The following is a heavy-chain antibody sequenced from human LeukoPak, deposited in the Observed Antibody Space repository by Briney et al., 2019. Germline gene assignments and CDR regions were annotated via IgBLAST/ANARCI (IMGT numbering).Heavy chain of an antibody. CDR2: ISIRSSTI. CDR3: ARVIKYGDYFSNYYYMDV. CDR1: GFILGSYS. V-gene: IGHV3-48*01. J-gene: IGHJ6*03. D-gene: IGHD4-17*01. Sequence: PGGSLRLSCAASGFILGSYSMNWVRQAPGKGLEWVSYISIRSSTIYYADSVKGRLTISRDNAKNSLYLQMNSLRGEDTAVYYCARVIKYGDYFSNYYYMDVWGKGTTVTVSS.